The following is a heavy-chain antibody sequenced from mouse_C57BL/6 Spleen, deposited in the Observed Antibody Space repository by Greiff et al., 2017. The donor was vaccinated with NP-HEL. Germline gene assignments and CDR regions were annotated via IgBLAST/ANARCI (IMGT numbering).Heavy chain of an antibody. D-gene: IGHD3-3*01. V-gene: IGHV1-26*01. CDR1: GYTFTDYY. CDR2: INPNNGGT. CDR3: ARRRGNAMDY. Sequence: EVQLQQSGPELVKPGASVKISCKASGYTFTDYYMNWVKQSHGKSLEWIGDINPNNGGTSYNQKFKGKATLTVDKSSSTAYMELRSLTSEDSAVYYGARRRGNAMDYWGQGTSVTVSS. J-gene: IGHJ4*01.